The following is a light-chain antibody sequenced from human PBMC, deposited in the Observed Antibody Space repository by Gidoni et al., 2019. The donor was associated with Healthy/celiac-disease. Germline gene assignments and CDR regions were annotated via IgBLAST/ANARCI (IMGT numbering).Light chain of an antibody. V-gene: IGLV1-40*01. Sequence: QSVLTQPPSVCGAPGQRVTISCTGSSSNIGAGYDVHWYQQLPGTAPKLLLSGNSNRPSGAPDRFSGSKSGTSASLAITGLQAEDEADHYRQSYPSSLSGVVFGGGPKLTVL. J-gene: IGLJ2*01. CDR2: GNS. CDR1: SSNIGAGYD. CDR3: QSYPSSLSGVV.